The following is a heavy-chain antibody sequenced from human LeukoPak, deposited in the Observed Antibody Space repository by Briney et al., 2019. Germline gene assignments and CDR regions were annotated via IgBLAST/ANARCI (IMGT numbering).Heavy chain of an antibody. CDR2: INHSGST. J-gene: IGHJ5*02. CDR3: ARGIADSNWFDP. CDR1: GGSFSGFY. Sequence: SETLSLTCAVYGGSFSGFYWSWIRQPPGKGLEWIGEINHSGSTDYNPSLKSRVTISVDTSKNQFSLKLSSVTAADTAVYYCARGIADSNWFDPWGQGTLVTVSS. D-gene: IGHD6-13*01. V-gene: IGHV4-34*01.